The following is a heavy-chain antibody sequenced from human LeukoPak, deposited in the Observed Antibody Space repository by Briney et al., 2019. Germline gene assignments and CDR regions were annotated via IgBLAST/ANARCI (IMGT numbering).Heavy chain of an antibody. Sequence: ASVKLSCKASGYTFTGYYMHWVRQAPGQGLEWRVRINPNSGGTNYAQKFQGRVTMTRDTSISNAYMELSRLTSDDTAVYSCERAGYCSRDSWYLKLEYWGQGTLVTVSS. J-gene: IGHJ4*02. CDR3: ERAGYCSRDSWYLKLEY. CDR1: GYTFTGYY. V-gene: IGHV1-2*06. D-gene: IGHD2-15*01. CDR2: INPNSGGT.